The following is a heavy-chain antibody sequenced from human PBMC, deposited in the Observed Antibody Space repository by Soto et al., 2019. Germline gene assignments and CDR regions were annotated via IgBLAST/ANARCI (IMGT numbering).Heavy chain of an antibody. J-gene: IGHJ3*02. Sequence: PGGSLRLSCAASGFTFSSYAMSWVRQAPGKGLEWVSAISGSGGSTYYADSVKGRFTISRDNSKNTLYLLMNSLRAEDTAVYYCAGHDYDFWSGYYHDAFDIWGQGTMVTVSS. V-gene: IGHV3-23*01. CDR2: ISGSGGST. CDR1: GFTFSSYA. D-gene: IGHD3-3*01. CDR3: AGHDYDFWSGYYHDAFDI.